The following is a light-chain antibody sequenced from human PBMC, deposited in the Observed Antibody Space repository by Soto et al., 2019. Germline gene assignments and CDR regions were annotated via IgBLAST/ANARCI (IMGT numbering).Light chain of an antibody. J-gene: IGKJ1*01. Sequence: EIVLTQSPGTLSLSPGERATLSCRASQSVSSAYLAWYQQKPGQAPRLLIYGASSRATALPDRFSGSGSGTDFTLTINRLEPEDFAIYYCHQYGTSPLTFGQGTKVDIK. V-gene: IGKV3-20*01. CDR1: QSVSSAY. CDR2: GAS. CDR3: HQYGTSPLT.